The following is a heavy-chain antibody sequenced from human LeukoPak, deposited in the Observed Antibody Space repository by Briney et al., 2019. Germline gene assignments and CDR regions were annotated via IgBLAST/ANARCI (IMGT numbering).Heavy chain of an antibody. CDR3: ARHPPISTGGHYFDS. V-gene: IGHV5-51*01. J-gene: IGHJ4*02. CDR1: EYSFISYW. CDR2: ISPGDSNT. D-gene: IGHD3-16*01. Sequence: ESLKISCEGSEYSFISYWIAWVRQIPGQDLEWMGMISPGDSNTKYSPSFQGQVTISADKSINTAYLQWSSLKASDSALYYCARHPPISTGGHYFDSWGQGTLVTVSS.